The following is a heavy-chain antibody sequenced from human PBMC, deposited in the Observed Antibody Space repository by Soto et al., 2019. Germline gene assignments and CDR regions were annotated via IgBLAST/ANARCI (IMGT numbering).Heavy chain of an antibody. D-gene: IGHD2-8*01. V-gene: IGHV1-18*01. CDR2: MNTYSGNT. Sequence: RLVQSGAEVRRPGASINVSCKASGYTFTNYGIIWVRQAPGQGLEWMGWMNTYSGNTNYVETLRGRVTMTGDTAGATALLGVRGLKSDGSAVYYCARGHLIRELMVLRDEGFDVWGQGTMVTVSS. CDR1: GYTFTNYG. CDR3: ARGHLIRELMVLRDEGFDV. J-gene: IGHJ3*01.